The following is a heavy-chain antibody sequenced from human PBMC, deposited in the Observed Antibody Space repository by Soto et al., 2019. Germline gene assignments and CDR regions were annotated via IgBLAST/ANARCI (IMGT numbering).Heavy chain of an antibody. D-gene: IGHD1-1*01. CDR2: IYYTGNT. J-gene: IGHJ4*02. CDR1: GGSISSGGTGSY. V-gene: IGHV4-31*03. Sequence: QVQLQESGPGLVKPSQTLSLTCTVSGGSISSGGTGSYWTWIRQLPGKGLEWIGYIYYTGNTYYTPSLTSRPTISIDTSENQFSLKLTSVTAAETAVYFCASGHDAYNVRHWGQGTLVTVSS. CDR3: ASGHDAYNVRH.